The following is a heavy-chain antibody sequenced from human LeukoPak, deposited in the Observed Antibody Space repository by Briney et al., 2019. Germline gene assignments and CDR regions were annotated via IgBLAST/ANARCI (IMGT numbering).Heavy chain of an antibody. J-gene: IGHJ4*02. D-gene: IGHD3-10*01. CDR1: GFTVSSNY. CDR2: IYSGGST. V-gene: IGHV3-66*01. Sequence: GGSLRLSCAASGFTVSSNYMSWVRQAPGKGLEWVSVIYSGGSTYYADSVKGRFTISRDNSKNTLYLQMNSLRAEDTAVYYCAREGITMVRGVKGYYFDYWGQGTLVTVSS. CDR3: AREGITMVRGVKGYYFDY.